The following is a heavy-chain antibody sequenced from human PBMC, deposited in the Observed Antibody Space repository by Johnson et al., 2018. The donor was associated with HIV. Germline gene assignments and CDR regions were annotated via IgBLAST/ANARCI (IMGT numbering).Heavy chain of an antibody. Sequence: VQLVESGGGLVQPGRSLRLSCAASGFTFDDYAMHWVRQAPGKGLEWVSGISWNSGSIGYADSVKGRFTISRDNAKNSLYLQMNSLRPEDTAVYYCARERTWDYDMALDSWGQWTMVTVSS. CDR3: ARERTWDYDMALDS. CDR2: ISWNSGSI. V-gene: IGHV3-9*01. J-gene: IGHJ3*02. CDR1: GFTFDDYA. D-gene: IGHD3-22*01.